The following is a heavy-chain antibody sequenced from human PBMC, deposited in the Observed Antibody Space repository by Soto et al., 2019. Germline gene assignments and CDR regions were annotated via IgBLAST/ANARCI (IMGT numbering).Heavy chain of an antibody. J-gene: IGHJ5*02. D-gene: IGHD6-19*01. V-gene: IGHV2-5*01. Sequence: SGPTLVNPTQTLTLTCIFSGFSLRTSGVGVGWIRQPPGKALEWLGFIYWNDDKRYSPSLKSRLTITKDTSKNQVVLTMTNMDPVDTATYYCAKSGSSGWYSGNWFDPWGQGTLVTVSS. CDR3: AKSGSSGWYSGNWFDP. CDR1: GFSLRTSGVG. CDR2: IYWNDDK.